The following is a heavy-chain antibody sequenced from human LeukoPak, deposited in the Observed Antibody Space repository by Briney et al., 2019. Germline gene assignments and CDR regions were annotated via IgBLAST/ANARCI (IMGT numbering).Heavy chain of an antibody. D-gene: IGHD2-2*01. Sequence: SETLSLTCAVYGGSFSGYYWSWIRQPPGKGLEWIGEINHSGSTNYNPSLKRRVTISVDTSKNQFSLKLSSVTAADTAVYYCARVRFYCSSTSCYRRRWFDPWGQGTLVTVSS. CDR3: ARVRFYCSSTSCYRRRWFDP. CDR1: GGSFSGYY. CDR2: INHSGST. J-gene: IGHJ5*02. V-gene: IGHV4-34*01.